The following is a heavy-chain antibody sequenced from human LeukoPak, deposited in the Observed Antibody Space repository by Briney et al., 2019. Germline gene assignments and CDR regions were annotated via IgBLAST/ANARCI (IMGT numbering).Heavy chain of an antibody. Sequence: GASVKVSCKASGYTFTSYGISWVRQAPGQGLEWMGWISAYNGNTNYAQKLQGRVTMTRDTSISTAYMELSRLRSDDTAVYYCARGSPTGTTGKNWFDPWGQGTLVTVSS. CDR1: GYTFTSYG. CDR2: ISAYNGNT. V-gene: IGHV1-18*01. D-gene: IGHD1-1*01. CDR3: ARGSPTGTTGKNWFDP. J-gene: IGHJ5*02.